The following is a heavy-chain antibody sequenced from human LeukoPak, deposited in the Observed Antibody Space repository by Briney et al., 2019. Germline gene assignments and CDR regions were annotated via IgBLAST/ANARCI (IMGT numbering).Heavy chain of an antibody. CDR3: ARVVGATSAGRYYYYYMDV. V-gene: IGHV4-59*01. CDR2: IYYSGST. CDR1: GGSISSYY. J-gene: IGHJ6*03. D-gene: IGHD1-26*01. Sequence: PSETLSLTCTVSGGSISSYYWSRIRQPPGKGLEWIGYIYYSGSTNYNPSLKSRVTISVDTSKNQFSLKLSSVTAADTAVYYCARVVGATSAGRYYYYYMDVWGKGTTVTISS.